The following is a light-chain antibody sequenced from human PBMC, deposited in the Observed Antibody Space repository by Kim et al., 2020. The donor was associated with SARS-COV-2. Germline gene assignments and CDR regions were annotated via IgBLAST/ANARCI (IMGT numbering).Light chain of an antibody. CDR1: KLGDKY. J-gene: IGLJ2*01. V-gene: IGLV3-1*01. Sequence: VSQGQTASITCSGDKLGDKYACWYQQKPGQSPVLVIYQDSKRPSGIHERFSGSNSGNTATLTISGTQAMDEADYYCQAWDSSTVVFGGGTQLTVL. CDR2: QDS. CDR3: QAWDSSTVV.